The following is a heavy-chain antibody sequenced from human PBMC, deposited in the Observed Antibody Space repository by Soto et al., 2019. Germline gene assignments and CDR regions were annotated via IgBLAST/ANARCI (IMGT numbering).Heavy chain of an antibody. Sequence: SETLSLTCAVSGGSISSPNLWTWVRQPPGKGLEWIGEIYHIGSTTFNPSLKSRVTVSVDKSKNHFSLKLSSVTAADTAVYYCAREGVSSSWYNYYGMDVWGQGTTVTVSS. CDR2: IYHIGST. CDR3: AREGVSSSWYNYYGMDV. CDR1: GGSISSPNL. J-gene: IGHJ6*02. V-gene: IGHV4-4*02. D-gene: IGHD6-13*01.